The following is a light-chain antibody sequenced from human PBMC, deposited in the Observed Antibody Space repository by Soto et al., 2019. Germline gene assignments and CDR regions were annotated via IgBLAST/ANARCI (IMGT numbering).Light chain of an antibody. J-gene: IGLJ2*01. V-gene: IGLV1-40*01. CDR2: GNS. CDR3: QSYDSSLSGSGVV. Sequence: QSVLTQPPSVSGAPGQRVTISCTGSSSNIGAGYDVHWYQQLPGTAPKLLIYGNSNRPSGVPDRFSCSKSGTSASLAITGLQAEDEAYYYCQSYDSSLSGSGVVFGGGTKLTVL. CDR1: SSNIGAGYD.